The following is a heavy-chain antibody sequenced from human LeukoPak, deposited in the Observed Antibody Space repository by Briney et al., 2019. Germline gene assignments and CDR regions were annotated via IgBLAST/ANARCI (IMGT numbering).Heavy chain of an antibody. V-gene: IGHV4-34*01. J-gene: IGHJ2*01. CDR3: ARTHNPHSTWYWYFDL. CDR1: GGSFSGYY. CDR2: INPSGTT. Sequence: SETLSLTCAVYGGSFSGYYWSWIRQPPGKGLEWIGEINPSGTTNYNASLKSRVTMSVDTSKNKFSLRLSSVIAAYTAVYHCARTHNPHSTWYWYFDLWGRGTLVTVSS. D-gene: IGHD6-13*01.